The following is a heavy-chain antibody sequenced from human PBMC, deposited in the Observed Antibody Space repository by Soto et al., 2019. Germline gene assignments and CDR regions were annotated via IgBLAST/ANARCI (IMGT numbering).Heavy chain of an antibody. J-gene: IGHJ6*02. V-gene: IGHV3-11*06. Sequence: GGSLRLSCAASGFTFNNAWMNWIRQAPGKGLEWVSYISSSSSYTNYADSVKGRFTISRDNAKNSLYLQMNSLRAEDTAVYYCARFYYDSSGYLPSPYYYYYGMDVWGQGTTVTAP. D-gene: IGHD3-22*01. CDR2: ISSSSSYT. CDR3: ARFYYDSSGYLPSPYYYYYGMDV. CDR1: GFTFNNAW.